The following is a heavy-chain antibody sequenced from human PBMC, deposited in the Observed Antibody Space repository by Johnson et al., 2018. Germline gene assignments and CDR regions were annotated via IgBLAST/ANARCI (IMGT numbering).Heavy chain of an antibody. CDR3: ARDAHYYFYYYMDI. CDR2: ISSEGRTI. V-gene: IGHV3-30*03. J-gene: IGHJ6*03. Sequence: VQLVESGGGVVQPGRSLKVSCAASGFSFSSYVMHWVRQAPGKGLEWVAGISSEGRTIFYADSVKGRFTISRDNSRNTVDLQMNSLRAEDRAMYDVARDAHYYFYYYMDIWGKGTTVTVSS. CDR1: GFSFSSYV.